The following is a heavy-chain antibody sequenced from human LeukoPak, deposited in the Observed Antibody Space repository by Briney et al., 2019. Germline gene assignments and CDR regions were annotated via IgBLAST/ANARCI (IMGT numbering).Heavy chain of an antibody. CDR1: GATFTSYA. V-gene: IGHV1-69*05. CDR3: ARSDLGYCSSTSCRPPYYSYYYMDV. D-gene: IGHD2-2*01. CDR2: IIPFFGTA. J-gene: IGHJ6*03. Sequence: SVTLSCTASGATFTSYANSWVRQAPGQGLEWKGGIIPFFGTANYAQKFQGRVTITTDESTSTAYMELSSLRSEDTAVYYCARSDLGYCSSTSCRPPYYSYYYMDVWGKGTTVTVSS.